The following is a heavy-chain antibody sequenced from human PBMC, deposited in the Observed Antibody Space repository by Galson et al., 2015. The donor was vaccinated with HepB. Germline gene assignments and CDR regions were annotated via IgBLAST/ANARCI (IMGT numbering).Heavy chain of an antibody. J-gene: IGHJ3*02. Sequence: SLRLSCAASKFILANYAMTWVRQAPGKGLEWVSVVSADGAKTHYADSVRGRFTISRHNSKNTLYLQMNSLRAEDTAVYYCARVSSFWSGSGSYAFDIWGQGTMVTVSS. CDR1: KFILANYA. CDR3: ARVSSFWSGSGSYAFDI. CDR2: VSADGAKT. D-gene: IGHD3-10*01. V-gene: IGHV3-23*01.